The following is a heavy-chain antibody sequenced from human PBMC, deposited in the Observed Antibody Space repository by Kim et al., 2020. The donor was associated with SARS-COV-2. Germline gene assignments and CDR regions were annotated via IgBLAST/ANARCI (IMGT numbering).Heavy chain of an antibody. V-gene: IGHV3-53*01. J-gene: IGHJ4*02. D-gene: IGHD4-17*01. Sequence: GGSLRLSCAASGFTVSSNYISWVRQAPGKGLEWVSIIYTGGKTFYTDSVKSRLTISRDNSKNTVYLQMNSLRAEDTAIYYCARDVAYGNYGRGYWGQGTLVTVSS. CDR3: ARDVAYGNYGRGY. CDR2: IYTGGKT. CDR1: GFTVSSNY.